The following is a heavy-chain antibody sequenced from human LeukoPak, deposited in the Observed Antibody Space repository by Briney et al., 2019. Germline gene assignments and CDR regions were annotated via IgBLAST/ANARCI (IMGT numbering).Heavy chain of an antibody. J-gene: IGHJ4*02. CDR3: ARAPLLYDSSGYVDY. CDR1: GFTFDDYG. CDR2: INWNGGST. Sequence: GGSLRLSCAASGFTFDDYGMSWVRQAPGKGLEWVSGINWNGGSTGYADSVKGRFTVSRDNAKNSLYLQMNSLRAEDTALYYCARAPLLYDSSGYVDYWGQGTLVTVSS. D-gene: IGHD3-22*01. V-gene: IGHV3-20*04.